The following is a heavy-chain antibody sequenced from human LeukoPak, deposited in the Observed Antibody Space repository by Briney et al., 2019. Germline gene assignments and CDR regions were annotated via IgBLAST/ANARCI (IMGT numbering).Heavy chain of an antibody. CDR3: ARRPIAAAVIIWFDP. CDR2: IHHSGST. J-gene: IGHJ5*02. V-gene: IGHV4-30-2*01. D-gene: IGHD6-13*01. Sequence: PSQTLSLTCTVSGGSISSGGYYWSWIRQPPGKGLEWIGYIHHSGSTNYNPSLKSRVTISVDTSKNQFSLKLSSVTAADTAVYYCARRPIAAAVIIWFDPWGQGTLVTVSS. CDR1: GGSISSGGYY.